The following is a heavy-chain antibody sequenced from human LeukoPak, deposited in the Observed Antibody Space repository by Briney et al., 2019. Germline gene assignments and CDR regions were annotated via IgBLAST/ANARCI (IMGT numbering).Heavy chain of an antibody. J-gene: IGHJ4*02. CDR2: ISYDGGNK. V-gene: IGHV3-30*04. CDR3: ARGRPPADY. CDR1: GFTFSSYA. Sequence: TGGSLRLSCAASGFTFSSYAMHWVRQAPGKGLEWVALISYDGGNKYFADSVKGRFTISRDNAKNSLYLQMNSLRAEDTALYYCARGRPPADYWGQGTLVTVSS.